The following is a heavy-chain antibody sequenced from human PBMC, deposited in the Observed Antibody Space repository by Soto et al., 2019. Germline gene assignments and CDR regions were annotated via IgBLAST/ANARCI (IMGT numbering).Heavy chain of an antibody. CDR1: GGSINNYY. J-gene: IGHJ5*02. CDR3: AREIASVVTDWFDA. CDR2: IYSSGST. D-gene: IGHD6-13*01. Sequence: PSETLSLTCTVSGGSINNYYWSWIRQPPGKGLEWIGYIYSSGSTNYNPSLGSRLTISVDTSKSQFSLKLSSVTAADTAVYYCAREIASVVTDWFDAWGQGTLVTVS. V-gene: IGHV4-59*01.